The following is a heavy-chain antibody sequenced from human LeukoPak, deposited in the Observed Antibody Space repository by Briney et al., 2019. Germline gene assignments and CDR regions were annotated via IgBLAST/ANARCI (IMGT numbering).Heavy chain of an antibody. CDR1: GYTLTNYY. CDR3: VREYYGSGMHAFDI. CDR2: INPSRGST. V-gene: IGHV1-46*01. D-gene: IGHD3-10*01. Sequence: ASVKVSCKASGYTLTNYYMHWVRQAPGQGLEWMGIINPSRGSTSYAQKFQGRVTMTGDTSTSTVYMELSSLRSEDTAVYYCVREYYGSGMHAFDIWGPGTMVTVSS. J-gene: IGHJ3*02.